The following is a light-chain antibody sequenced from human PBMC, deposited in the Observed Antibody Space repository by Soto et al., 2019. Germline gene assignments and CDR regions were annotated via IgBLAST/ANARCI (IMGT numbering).Light chain of an antibody. CDR3: CSYRSGTTWV. Sequence: QSVLTQPASVSGSPGQSITISCTGTSSDVGGYNYVSWYQQHPGKAPKLMIYEVTNRPSGVSHRFSGSKSGNSASLTISGLQAEDEADYYCCSYRSGTTWVFGGGTKLIVL. V-gene: IGLV2-14*01. J-gene: IGLJ3*02. CDR2: EVT. CDR1: SSDVGGYNY.